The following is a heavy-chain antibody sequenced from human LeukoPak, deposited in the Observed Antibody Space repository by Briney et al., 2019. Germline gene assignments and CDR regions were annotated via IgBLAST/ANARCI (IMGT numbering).Heavy chain of an antibody. J-gene: IGHJ5*02. CDR2: KYFRSKWYN. V-gene: IGHV6-1*01. D-gene: IGHD6-19*01. Sequence: SQTLSLTCAISGDSVSSNSSTWNWLRQSPSRGLEWLGRKYFRSKWYNDYAVSVKSRITINPDTSKNQFSLQLNSVTPEDTAVYYCARGDSGLYWWFDPWGQGTLVTVSS. CDR3: ARGDSGLYWWFDP. CDR1: GDSVSSNSST.